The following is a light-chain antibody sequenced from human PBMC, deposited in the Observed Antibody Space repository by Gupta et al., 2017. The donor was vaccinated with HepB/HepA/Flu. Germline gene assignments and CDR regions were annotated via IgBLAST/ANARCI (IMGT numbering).Light chain of an antibody. J-gene: IGKJ1*01. CDR1: QSISSW. Sequence: DIQMTQSPSTLSASVGDRVTITCRASQSISSWLAWDQQKPGKAPKLLIYKASSLESGVPSRLRGSGSGTESTRSRRSMKSDDCETDDGQPYRTFGQGTKVEIK. V-gene: IGKV1-5*03. CDR3: QPYRT. CDR2: KAS.